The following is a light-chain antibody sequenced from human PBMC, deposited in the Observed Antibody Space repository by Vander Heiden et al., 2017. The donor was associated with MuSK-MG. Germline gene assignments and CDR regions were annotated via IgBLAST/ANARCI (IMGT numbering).Light chain of an antibody. V-gene: IGKV1-39*01. CDR2: DTS. CDR1: QSMSSY. CDR3: QQCYSKSCT. J-gene: IGKJ2*02. Sequence: DIQMTQSPSSLSASVGDRVTITCRASQSMSSYLDWYQQKPGKAPKLLIYDTSSLQSGVPSRFSGSGSGTEFTLTISSLQPDDFATYYCQQCYSKSCTFGQGTKLEIK.